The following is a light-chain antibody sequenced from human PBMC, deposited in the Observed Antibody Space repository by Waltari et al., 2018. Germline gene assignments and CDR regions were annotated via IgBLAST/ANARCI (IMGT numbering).Light chain of an antibody. CDR3: QQYYTAPYT. CDR1: QSLLYNSNNKNY. Sequence: DIVMTQSPDSLAVSLGEKATINCKSKQSLLYNSNNKNYLAWYQQKPGQPLKLFFYWASSRESGVPDRFSGSGSGTDFTLTIGSLQAEDVAVYYCQQYYTAPYTFGQGTKVEVK. J-gene: IGKJ2*01. V-gene: IGKV4-1*01. CDR2: WAS.